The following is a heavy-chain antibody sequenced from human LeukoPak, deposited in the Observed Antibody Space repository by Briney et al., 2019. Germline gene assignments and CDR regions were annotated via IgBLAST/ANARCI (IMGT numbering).Heavy chain of an antibody. Sequence: GGSLRLSCAASGFTFSSYAMSWVRQAPGKGLEWVAVISYDGSNKYHADYVKGRFTTSRDNSKNTLYLQMNSLRAEDTAVYYCARGLGFSWYYFDYWGQGTLVTVSS. V-gene: IGHV3-30-3*01. J-gene: IGHJ4*02. CDR3: ARGLGFSWYYFDY. CDR1: GFTFSSYA. D-gene: IGHD6-19*01. CDR2: ISYDGSNK.